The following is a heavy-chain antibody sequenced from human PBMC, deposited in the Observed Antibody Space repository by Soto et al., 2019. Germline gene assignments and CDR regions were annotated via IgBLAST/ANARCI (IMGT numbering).Heavy chain of an antibody. Sequence: GGSLRLSCAASGFTFSSYAMTWVRQAPGKGLEWVSTISDSGGTTYYADYVKGRFTIPRGNSKNTLYLQMNSLRAEDTVVYYCARSTRPRGSRYFDYWGQGTLVTVSS. J-gene: IGHJ4*02. CDR2: ISDSGGTT. D-gene: IGHD6-6*01. CDR3: ARSTRPRGSRYFDY. V-gene: IGHV3-23*01. CDR1: GFTFSSYA.